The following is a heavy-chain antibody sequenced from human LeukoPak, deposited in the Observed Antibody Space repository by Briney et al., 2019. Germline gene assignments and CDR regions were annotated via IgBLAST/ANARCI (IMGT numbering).Heavy chain of an antibody. CDR3: AKSPSRLWFGELLSEGFDY. J-gene: IGHJ4*02. Sequence: GGSLRLSCAASGFTFSSYGMHWVRQAPGKGLEWVAVISYDGSNKYYADSVKGRFTISRDNSKNTLYLQMNSLRAEDTAVYYCAKSPSRLWFGELLSEGFDYWGQGALVTVSS. V-gene: IGHV3-30*18. CDR2: ISYDGSNK. D-gene: IGHD3-10*01. CDR1: GFTFSSYG.